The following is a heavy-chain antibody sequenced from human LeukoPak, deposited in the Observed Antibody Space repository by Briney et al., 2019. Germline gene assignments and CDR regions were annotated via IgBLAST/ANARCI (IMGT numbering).Heavy chain of an antibody. Sequence: PGGSLRLSCAASGFTFSSYAMSWVRQAPGKGLEWVSATSGSGGSTYYADSVKGRFTISRDNSKNTLYLQMNSLRAEGTAVYYCAKDFGAPAYADAFDIWGQGTMVTVSS. CDR1: GFTFSSYA. J-gene: IGHJ3*02. CDR3: AKDFGAPAYADAFDI. V-gene: IGHV3-23*01. CDR2: TSGSGGST. D-gene: IGHD3-3*01.